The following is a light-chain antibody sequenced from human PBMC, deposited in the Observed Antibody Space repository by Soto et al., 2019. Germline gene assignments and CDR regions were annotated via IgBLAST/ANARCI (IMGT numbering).Light chain of an antibody. CDR1: QSTNNK. CDR2: GAS. J-gene: IGKJ5*01. CDR3: QQYNNWPPIT. Sequence: EIVMTQSPFTVSLSXGERGAHPXXXSQSTNNKVAWYPQKPGQAPRLLIYGASTRATGISARFSGSGSGTEFTLTISSLQSEDFAVYYCQQYNNWPPITFGQGTRLEIK. V-gene: IGKV3-15*01.